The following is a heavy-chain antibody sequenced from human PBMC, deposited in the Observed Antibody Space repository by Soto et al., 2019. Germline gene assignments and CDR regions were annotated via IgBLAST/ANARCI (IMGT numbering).Heavy chain of an antibody. Sequence: QLVESGGGLVQPGGSLRLSCAASGFTFSSYSMNWVRQAPGKGLEWVSYIGRSGATIYYADSVKGRFTISRDNAKNSLYLQMNSLRADDTAVYYCARDLTLFDYWGQGTLVTVSS. CDR2: IGRSGATI. CDR1: GFTFSSYS. V-gene: IGHV3-48*01. J-gene: IGHJ4*02. CDR3: ARDLTLFDY.